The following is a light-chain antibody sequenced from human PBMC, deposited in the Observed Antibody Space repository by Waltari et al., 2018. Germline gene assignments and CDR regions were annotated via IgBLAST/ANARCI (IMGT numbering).Light chain of an antibody. V-gene: IGKV3-20*01. CDR2: DAS. CDR3: QQYGRSWNT. Sequence: EIVLTQSPGTLSLSPGERATLPCRASQSVRSSSLAWYQQKPGQAPRLLIHDASSRATGIPDRCSGSGSGKDFTLTINRLEPEDSAVYYCQQYGRSWNTFGQGTKLEI. CDR1: QSVRSSS. J-gene: IGKJ2*01.